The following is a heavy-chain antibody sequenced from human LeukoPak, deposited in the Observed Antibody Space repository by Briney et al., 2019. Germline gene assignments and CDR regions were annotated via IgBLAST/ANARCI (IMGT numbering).Heavy chain of an antibody. J-gene: IGHJ4*02. CDR1: RFTFNRNA. V-gene: IGHV3-23*01. CDR3: VRRGDASSGWGDHDF. D-gene: IGHD6-19*01. Sequence: GGSLRLSCAASRFTFNRNAISWVRQAPGKGLEWVSTIGGSGDKTFYADSVKGRFTISRDNSKNMVHLQMNSLTGEDTALYYCVRRGDASSGWGDHDFWGQGALVTVSS. CDR2: IGGSGDKT.